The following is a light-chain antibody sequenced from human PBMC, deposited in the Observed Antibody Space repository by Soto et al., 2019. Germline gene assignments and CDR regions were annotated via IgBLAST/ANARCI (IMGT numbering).Light chain of an antibody. CDR2: DND. CDR1: SSDVGAYNL. CDR3: ATWDSRLSSTV. Sequence: QSVLTQPASVSGSPGQSITISCTGTSSDVGAYNLVSWYQHLPDKAPKLIIYDNDNRPSGIPDRFSGSKSGTSASLGITGLQTGDEADYYCATWDSRLSSTVFGSGTKLTVL. J-gene: IGLJ1*01. V-gene: IGLV1-51*01.